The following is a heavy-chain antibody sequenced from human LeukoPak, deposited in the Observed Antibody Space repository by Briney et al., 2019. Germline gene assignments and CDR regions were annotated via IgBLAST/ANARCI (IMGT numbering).Heavy chain of an antibody. V-gene: IGHV4-59*01. CDR3: ARDAGGTWFDP. Sequence: SETLSLTCTVSGGSISTYSWNWIRQPPGQGLEWIGYINSNGGTYNNPSLKSRVTVSLDMSKNQFSLKLSSATAADTAVYYCARDAGGTWFDPWGQGILVTVSS. J-gene: IGHJ5*02. CDR2: INSNGGT. CDR1: GGSISTYS.